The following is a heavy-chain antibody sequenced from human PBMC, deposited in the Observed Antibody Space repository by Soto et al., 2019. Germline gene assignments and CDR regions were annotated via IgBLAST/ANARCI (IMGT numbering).Heavy chain of an antibody. CDR3: VGAHFDY. CDR2: INEDGGDT. Sequence: EVLREESGGDLVQPGGSLRLSCSGSGFTISSYWMNWVRQTPGKGLEWVANINEDGGDTYYMDSVKGRFTISRDNAKNSLYLQMNSLRAEATAVYFCVGAHFDYWGQGSLVIVSS. D-gene: IGHD1-26*01. J-gene: IGHJ4*02. CDR1: GFTISSYW. V-gene: IGHV3-7*01.